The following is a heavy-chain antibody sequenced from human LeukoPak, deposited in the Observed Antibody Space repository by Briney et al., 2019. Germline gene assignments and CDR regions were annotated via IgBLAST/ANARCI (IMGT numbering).Heavy chain of an antibody. CDR1: GYTFTGYY. Sequence: ASVKVSCKASGYTFTGYYMHWVRQAPGQGLEWMGRINPNSGGTNYAQKFQGRVTMTRDTSISTAYMELSRLRSDDTAVYYCARHGSKGYDSSGLYSRGYYYYYMDVWGKGTTVTVSS. D-gene: IGHD3-22*01. V-gene: IGHV1-2*06. J-gene: IGHJ6*03. CDR3: ARHGSKGYDSSGLYSRGYYYYYMDV. CDR2: INPNSGGT.